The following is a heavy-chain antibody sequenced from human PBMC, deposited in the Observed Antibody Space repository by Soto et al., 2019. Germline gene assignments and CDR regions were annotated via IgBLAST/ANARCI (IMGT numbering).Heavy chain of an antibody. CDR2: IYPGDSDT. CDR3: ARQGYRSSTSCNKYSNSRYNWFDP. V-gene: IGHV5-51*01. D-gene: IGHD2-2*02. Sequence: GESLKISWKGSGYSFTSYWIGWVRQMPGKGLEWMGIIYPGDSDTRYSPSFQGQVTISADKSISTAYLQWSSLKASDTAMYYCARQGYRSSTSCNKYSNSRYNWFDPWGQGTLVPVSS. J-gene: IGHJ5*02. CDR1: GYSFTSYW.